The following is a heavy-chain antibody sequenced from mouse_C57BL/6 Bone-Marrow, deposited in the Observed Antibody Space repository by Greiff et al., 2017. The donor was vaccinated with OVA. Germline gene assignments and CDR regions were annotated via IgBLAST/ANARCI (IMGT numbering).Heavy chain of an antibody. J-gene: IGHJ3*01. CDR2: IDPSYSYT. CDR1: GYTFTSYW. CDR3: ASAVFAY. Sequence: QVQLQQPGAELVKPGASVKLSCTASGYTFTSYWMQWVKQRPGQGLEWIGEIDPSYSYTNYTQKFKGKSTLTVDTSSSKAYMQLSSLTSEDYAVYYCASAVFAYWGQGTLVTVSA. V-gene: IGHV1-50*01.